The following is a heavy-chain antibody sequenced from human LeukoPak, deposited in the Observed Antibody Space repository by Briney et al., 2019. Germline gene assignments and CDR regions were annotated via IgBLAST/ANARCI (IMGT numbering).Heavy chain of an antibody. V-gene: IGHV4-4*07. D-gene: IGHD6-19*01. CDR2: IYTSGST. CDR3: AASIAVAGTVGFDY. CDR1: GGSISSYY. Sequence: SETLSLTCTVSGGSISSYYWSWIRQPAGKGLEWIGRIYTSGSTNYNPSLKSRVTMSVDTSKNQFSLKLSSVTAADTAVYHCAASIAVAGTVGFDYWGQGTLVTVSS. J-gene: IGHJ4*02.